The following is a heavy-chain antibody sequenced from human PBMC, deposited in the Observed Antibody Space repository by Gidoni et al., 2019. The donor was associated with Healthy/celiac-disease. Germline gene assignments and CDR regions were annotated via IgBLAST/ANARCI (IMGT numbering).Heavy chain of an antibody. D-gene: IGHD6-13*01. V-gene: IGHV3-23*01. J-gene: IGHJ5*02. CDR2: ISASGNTT. CDR3: AKSLRGSTGRYWFDP. Sequence: EVQLLEFGGGLVQPGGSLRLSCAVSGLSFSIYAMSWVRQAPGRGLEWVSGISASGNTTHHADSVKGRFTISRDNSKSTLYLQMKSLRAEDTAVYYCAKSLRGSTGRYWFDPWGQGTLVTVSS. CDR1: GLSFSIYA.